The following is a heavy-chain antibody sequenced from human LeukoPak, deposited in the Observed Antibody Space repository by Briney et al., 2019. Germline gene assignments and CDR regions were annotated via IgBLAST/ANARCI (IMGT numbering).Heavy chain of an antibody. D-gene: IGHD1-26*01. CDR3: ARVKVGATTVY. J-gene: IGHJ4*02. Sequence: GGSLRLSCAASGFTFSSYAMSWVRQAPGKGLEWVSAISGSGGSTYYADSVKGRFTISRDNSKNTLYLQMNSLRAEDTAVYYCARVKVGATTVYWGQGTLVTVSS. CDR2: ISGSGGST. CDR1: GFTFSSYA. V-gene: IGHV3-23*01.